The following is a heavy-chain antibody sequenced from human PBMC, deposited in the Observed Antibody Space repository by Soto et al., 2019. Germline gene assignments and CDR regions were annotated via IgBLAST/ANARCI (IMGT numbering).Heavy chain of an antibody. Sequence: ASVKVSCKASGYTFTSYYMHWVRQAPGQGLEWMGIINPSGGSTSYAQKFQGRVTMTRDTSTSTVYMELSSLRSEDTAVYYCASPNPITMVRGVIYYYYVMAVWGKGTTVTVSS. CDR3: ASPNPITMVRGVIYYYYVMAV. D-gene: IGHD3-10*01. J-gene: IGHJ6*04. CDR1: GYTFTSYY. V-gene: IGHV1-46*03. CDR2: INPSGGST.